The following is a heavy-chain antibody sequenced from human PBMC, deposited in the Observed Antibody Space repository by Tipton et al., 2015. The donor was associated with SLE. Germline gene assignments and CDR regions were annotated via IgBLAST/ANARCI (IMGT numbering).Heavy chain of an antibody. J-gene: IGHJ3*02. D-gene: IGHD2-15*01. CDR1: GDAIGIYY. CDR3: ARVDVVVVSPGAFDI. V-gene: IGHV4-59*01. CDR2: AHYSGRT. Sequence: LSLTCTVSGDAIGIYYWSWIRQPPGKGLEWIGHAHYSGRTKYNPSLLSRVTISIDTSKNQFSLNLNSVTAADTAVYYCARVDVVVVSPGAFDIWGNGTMATVSS.